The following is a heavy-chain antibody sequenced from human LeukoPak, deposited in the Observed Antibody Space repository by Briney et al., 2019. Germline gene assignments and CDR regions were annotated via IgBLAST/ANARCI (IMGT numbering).Heavy chain of an antibody. CDR2: ISYDGSNK. CDR3: ASRRITMVRGSSNAFDI. J-gene: IGHJ3*02. Sequence: GGSLRLSCAASEFTVSSNHMSWVRQAPGKGLEWVAVISYDGSNKYYADSVKGRFTISRDNSKNTLYLQMNSLRAEDTAVYYCASRRITMVRGSSNAFDIWGQGTMVTVSS. CDR1: EFTVSSNH. V-gene: IGHV3-30-3*01. D-gene: IGHD3-10*01.